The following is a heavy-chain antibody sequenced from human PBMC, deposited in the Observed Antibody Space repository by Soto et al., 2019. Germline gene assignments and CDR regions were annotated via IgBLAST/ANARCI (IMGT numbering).Heavy chain of an antibody. D-gene: IGHD3-22*01. CDR2: INAGNGNT. CDR1: GYTFTSYA. V-gene: IGHV1-3*01. Sequence: ASVKVSCKAYGYTFTSYAMRCVRQAPGQRLEWMGWINAGNGNTKYSQKFQGRVTITRDTSASTAYMELSSLRSEDTAVYYCGRDYDAHYRYYYDSSGNFDYWGQGTLVTVPQ. CDR3: GRDYDAHYRYYYDSSGNFDY. J-gene: IGHJ4*02.